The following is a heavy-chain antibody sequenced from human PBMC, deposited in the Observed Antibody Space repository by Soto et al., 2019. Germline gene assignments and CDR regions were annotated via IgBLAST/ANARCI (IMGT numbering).Heavy chain of an antibody. CDR2: IYYSGST. V-gene: IGHV4-59*01. Sequence: QVQLQESGPGLVKPSETLSLTCTVSGGSISSYYWSWIRQPPGKGLEWIGYIYYSGSTNYNPSLKSRVTISVDTSKNQFSLKLSSVTAADTAVYYCARDQGFVGGYCSSTSCDRNYYYMDVWGKGTTVTVSS. J-gene: IGHJ6*03. CDR1: GGSISSYY. D-gene: IGHD2-2*03. CDR3: ARDQGFVGGYCSSTSCDRNYYYMDV.